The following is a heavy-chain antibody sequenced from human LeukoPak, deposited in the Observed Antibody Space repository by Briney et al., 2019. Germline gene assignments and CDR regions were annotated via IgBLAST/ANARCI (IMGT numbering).Heavy chain of an antibody. V-gene: IGHV2-5*01. CDR3: AHGDYFDY. Sequence: SGPTLVNPTQTLTLTCTFSGFSLSTSSGVGVGWIRQPPRKALEWLALIYRNDDKRYSPSLKSRLTITKDTFKNQAVLTMTNMDPADTATYYCAHGDYFDYWGQGTLVTVSS. CDR1: GFSLSTSSGVG. J-gene: IGHJ4*02. CDR2: IYRNDDK.